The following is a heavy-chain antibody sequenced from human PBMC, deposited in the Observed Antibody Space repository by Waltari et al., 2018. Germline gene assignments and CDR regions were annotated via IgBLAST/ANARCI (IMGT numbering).Heavy chain of an antibody. D-gene: IGHD2-21*01. V-gene: IGHV4-38-2*02. J-gene: IGHJ4*02. CDR1: GYSISSGYY. CDR2: IYHSGST. Sequence: QVQLQESGPGLVKPSETLSLTGPVAGYSISSGYYWGWIRQPPGKGLEWIGSIYHSGSTYYNPSHKSRVTISVDTSKNQFSLKLSSVTAADTAVYYCARERWVDCGGDCYAWGQGTLVTVSS. CDR3: ARERWVDCGGDCYA.